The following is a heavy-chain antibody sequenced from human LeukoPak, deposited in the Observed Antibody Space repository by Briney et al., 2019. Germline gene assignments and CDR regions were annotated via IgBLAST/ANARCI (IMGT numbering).Heavy chain of an antibody. CDR1: GFTFHNNG. J-gene: IGHJ4*02. Sequence: GGSLRLSCAASGFTFHNNGVSWVRQAPWKGLEWVSAISGSSRSTYHAESVKGRFTISRDNSKNTLFLQMNSLRAEDTAVYYCGKDSRPSVTTFRSRWTDSWGQGTLVTVSS. V-gene: IGHV3-23*01. D-gene: IGHD4-11*01. CDR3: GKDSRPSVTTFRSRWTDS. CDR2: ISGSSRST.